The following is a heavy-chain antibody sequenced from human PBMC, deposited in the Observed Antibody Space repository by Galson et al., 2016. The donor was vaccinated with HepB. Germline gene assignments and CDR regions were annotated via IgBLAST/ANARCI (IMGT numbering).Heavy chain of an antibody. D-gene: IGHD2-15*01. CDR1: NGSISGYY. CDR3: AIRGFYYYLSMDV. Sequence: SVPLSLTCDAYNGSISGYYWSWIRQSPGRGLEWIGEVSHSSLTMYNLSLKSRVTISIDTFKNEFSLKVPVLTAADTAVYYCAIRGFYYYLSMDVWGPGTPVSVSS. J-gene: IGHJ6*02. V-gene: IGHV4-34*01. CDR2: VSHSSLT.